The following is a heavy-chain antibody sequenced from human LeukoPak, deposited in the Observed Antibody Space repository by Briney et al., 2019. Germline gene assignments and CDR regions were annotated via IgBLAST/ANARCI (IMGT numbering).Heavy chain of an antibody. V-gene: IGHV4-39*01. D-gene: IGHD1-7*01. Sequence: NPSETLSLTCTVSGGSISSSSYYWGWIRQPPGKGLEWIGSIYYSGSTYYNPSLKSRVTISVDTSKNQFSLKLSSVTAADTAVYYCARRTPLELIDYWGQGTLVTVSS. CDR1: GGSISSSSYY. CDR3: ARRTPLELIDY. CDR2: IYYSGST. J-gene: IGHJ4*02.